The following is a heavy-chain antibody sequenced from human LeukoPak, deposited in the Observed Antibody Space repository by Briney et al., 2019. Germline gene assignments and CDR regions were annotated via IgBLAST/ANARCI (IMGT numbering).Heavy chain of an antibody. CDR2: INSDGSST. CDR3: ARDYDPDYYDSSGYSDY. CDR1: RFTFSNYW. V-gene: IGHV3-74*03. Sequence: GGSLRLSCAASRFTFSNYWIHWVRQAPGKGPLWVSRINSDGSSTKYADTVEGRFVISRDNARNILYLQMNSLRAEDTAVYYCARDYDPDYYDSSGYSDYWGQGTRVTVSS. J-gene: IGHJ4*01. D-gene: IGHD3-22*01.